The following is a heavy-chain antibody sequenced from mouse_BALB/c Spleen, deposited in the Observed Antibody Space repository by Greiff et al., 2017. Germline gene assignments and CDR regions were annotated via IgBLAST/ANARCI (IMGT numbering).Heavy chain of an antibody. Sequence: EVQGVESGGGLVQPGGSRKLSCAASGFTFSSFGMHWVRQAPEKGLEWVAYISSGSSTIYYADTVKGRFTISRDNPKNTLFLQMTSLRSEDTAMYYCASTMITNYAMDYWGQGTSVTVSS. CDR1: GFTFSSFG. V-gene: IGHV5-17*02. J-gene: IGHJ4*01. CDR3: ASTMITNYAMDY. D-gene: IGHD2-4*01. CDR2: ISSGSSTI.